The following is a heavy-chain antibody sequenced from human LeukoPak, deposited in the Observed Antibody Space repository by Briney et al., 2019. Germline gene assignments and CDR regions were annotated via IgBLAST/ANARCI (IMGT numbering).Heavy chain of an antibody. V-gene: IGHV3-23*01. Sequence: GGSLRLSCAASGFTFSNYAMTWVRQAPGKGLEWVSAISGSGGSTYYADSVKGRFTISRDNSKNTLYLQMNSLRAEDTAVYYCARENAGYCSSTSCYPYFDYWGQGTLVTVSS. CDR3: ARENAGYCSSTSCYPYFDY. D-gene: IGHD2-2*01. CDR2: ISGSGGST. J-gene: IGHJ4*02. CDR1: GFTFSNYA.